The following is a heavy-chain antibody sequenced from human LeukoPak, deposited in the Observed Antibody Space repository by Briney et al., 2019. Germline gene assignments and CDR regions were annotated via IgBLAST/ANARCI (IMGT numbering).Heavy chain of an antibody. CDR2: ISSSSSYI. CDR1: GFTFSSYS. V-gene: IGHV3-21*01. D-gene: IGHD6-19*01. CDR3: ASDRQWLVRGENY. J-gene: IGHJ4*02. Sequence: GGSLRLSCAASGFTFSSYSMNWVRQAPGKGLEWVSSISSSSSYIYYADSVKGRFTISRDNAENSLYLRMNSLRAEDTAVYYCASDRQWLVRGENYWGQGTLVTVSS.